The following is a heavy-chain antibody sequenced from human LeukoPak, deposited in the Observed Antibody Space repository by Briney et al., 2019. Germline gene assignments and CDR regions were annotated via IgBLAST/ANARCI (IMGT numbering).Heavy chain of an antibody. D-gene: IGHD3-10*01. V-gene: IGHV4-39*07. CDR3: ARTDYYGSGSFYDNWFDP. J-gene: IGHJ5*02. CDR1: GGSISSSSYY. CDR2: IYYSGST. Sequence: PSETLSLTCTVSGGSISSSSYYWGWIRQPPGKGPEWIGSIYYSGSTNYNPSLKSRVTISADTSKNQFSLKLSSVTAADTAVYYCARTDYYGSGSFYDNWFDPWGQGTLVTVSS.